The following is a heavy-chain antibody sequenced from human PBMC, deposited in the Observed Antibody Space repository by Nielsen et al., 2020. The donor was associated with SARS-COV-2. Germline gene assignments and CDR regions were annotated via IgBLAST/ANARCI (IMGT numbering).Heavy chain of an antibody. CDR3: AKDEVEDRVATESSFDY. CDR1: GFNFNSYA. J-gene: IGHJ4*02. V-gene: IGHV3-23*01. D-gene: IGHD2-21*02. CDR2: ISYSVGST. Sequence: GGSLRLSCAASGFNFNSYAMHWVRQAPGKGLEWVSGISYSVGSTYYADSVKGRFTISRDNSKNTLYLQMNSLRAEDTAVYYCAKDEVEDRVATESSFDYWGQGTLVTVSS.